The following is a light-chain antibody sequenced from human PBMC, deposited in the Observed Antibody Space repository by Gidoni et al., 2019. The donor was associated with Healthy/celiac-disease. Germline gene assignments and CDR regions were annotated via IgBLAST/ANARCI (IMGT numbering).Light chain of an antibody. CDR1: QSVSSSY. CDR2: GAS. CDR3: QQYGSSPLT. V-gene: IGKV3-20*01. J-gene: IGKJ4*01. Sequence: EIVLTQSPDTLSLFPGERATLSCRASQSVSSSYLAWYQQKPGQAPRLLIYGASSRATGIPDRFSGSGSGTDFTLTISRLEPEDFAVYYCQQYGSSPLTFGGGTKVEIK.